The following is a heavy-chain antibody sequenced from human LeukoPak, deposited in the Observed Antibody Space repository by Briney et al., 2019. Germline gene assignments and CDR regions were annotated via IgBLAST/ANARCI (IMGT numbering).Heavy chain of an antibody. V-gene: IGHV3-21*04. CDR1: GFTFSSYS. CDR3: ARDEGGSYPVHYFDY. J-gene: IGHJ4*02. D-gene: IGHD1-26*01. CDR2: ISSSSSFM. Sequence: GGSLRLSCAASGFTFSSYSMNWVRQAPGKGLEWVSSISSSSSFMYYVDSVKGRFTISRDSAKNSLYLQMNSLRAEDTALYYCARDEGGSYPVHYFDYWGQGTLVTVSS.